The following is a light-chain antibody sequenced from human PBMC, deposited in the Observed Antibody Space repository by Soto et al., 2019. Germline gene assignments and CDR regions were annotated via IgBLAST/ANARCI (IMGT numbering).Light chain of an antibody. CDR3: QQRYSTSWT. V-gene: IGKV1-39*01. CDR1: QSISSY. CDR2: AAS. Sequence: DIQMTPSPSSLSASVGDRVTITCRASQSISSYLNWYKQKPGKAPKLLIYAASSLQSGVPSRFSGSGSGTDFTLTISSLQPEDFATYYCQQRYSTSWTFGQGTKVEIK. J-gene: IGKJ1*01.